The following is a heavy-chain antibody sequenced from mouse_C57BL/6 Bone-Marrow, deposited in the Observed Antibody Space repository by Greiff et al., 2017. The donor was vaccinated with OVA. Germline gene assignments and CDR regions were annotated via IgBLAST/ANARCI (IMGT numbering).Heavy chain of an antibody. CDR2: IHPNSGST. Sequence: VQLQQPGAELVKPGASVKLSCKASGYTFTSYWMHWVKQSPGQGLEWIGMIHPNSGSTNYNEKFKSKVTLTGDNSSSTAYMQLSSLTSEDSAVYYCARERPYYDDDYCAMDYWGQGTSVTVSS. CDR1: GYTFTSYW. CDR3: ARERPYYDDDYCAMDY. D-gene: IGHD2-4*01. J-gene: IGHJ4*01. V-gene: IGHV1-64*01.